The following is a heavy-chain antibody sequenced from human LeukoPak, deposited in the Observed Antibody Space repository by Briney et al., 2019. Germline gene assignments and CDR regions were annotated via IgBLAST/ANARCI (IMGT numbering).Heavy chain of an antibody. CDR2: LWFDGGNK. J-gene: IGHJ4*02. CDR1: GFTFSRNG. CDR3: ARDKGTMTTVTPGYFDS. Sequence: GGSLRLSCAAASGFTFSRNGMHWVRQAPGKGLEWVALLWFDGGNKYYADSVKGRFTISRDNSKNTLYLQMNSLRAEDTAVYYCARDKGTMTTVTPGYFDSWGQGTLVTVSS. D-gene: IGHD4-17*01. V-gene: IGHV3-33*01.